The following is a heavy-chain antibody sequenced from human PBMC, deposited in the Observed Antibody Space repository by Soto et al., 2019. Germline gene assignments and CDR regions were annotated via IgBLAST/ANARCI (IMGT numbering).Heavy chain of an antibody. J-gene: IGHJ4*02. V-gene: IGHV3-23*01. CDR1: GFTFSSYA. D-gene: IGHD3-3*01. CDR2: ISGSGGST. CDR3: AKPLTNETYYDFWSGYVNYDY. Sequence: QPGGSLRLSCGASGFTFSSYAMSWVRQAPGKGLEWVSAISGSGGSTYYADSVKGRFTISRDNSKNTLYLQMNSLTAEDTAVYYCAKPLTNETYYDFWSGYVNYDYWGQGTLVTVSS.